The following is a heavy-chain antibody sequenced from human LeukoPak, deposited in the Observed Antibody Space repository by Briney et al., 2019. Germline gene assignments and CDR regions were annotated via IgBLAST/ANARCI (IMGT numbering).Heavy chain of an antibody. V-gene: IGHV3-23*01. CDR3: ARANWGSVYYYYYMDV. CDR2: ISGSGGST. CDR1: GFTFSSYA. D-gene: IGHD7-27*01. J-gene: IGHJ6*03. Sequence: GGSLRLSCAASGFTFSSYAMSWVRQAPGKGLEWVSAISGSGGSTYYADSVKGRFTISRDNSKNTLYLQMNSLRAEDTAVYYCARANWGSVYYYYYMDVWGKGTTVTVSS.